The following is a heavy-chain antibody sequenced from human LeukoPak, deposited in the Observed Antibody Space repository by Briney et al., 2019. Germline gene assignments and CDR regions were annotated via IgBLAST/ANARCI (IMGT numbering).Heavy chain of an antibody. V-gene: IGHV4-59*07. J-gene: IGHJ4*02. Sequence: SDTLSLTCNVSGGSIDNDYWSWIRQPPGRGLEWIGNVYYVGTTNYHPSFKSRVTISVDASRSKFSLRLTSVTAADTAVYYCARRSSVGSGNYLEYWGQGTLVTVSS. D-gene: IGHD3-10*01. CDR3: ARRSSVGSGNYLEY. CDR1: GGSIDNDY. CDR2: VYYVGTT.